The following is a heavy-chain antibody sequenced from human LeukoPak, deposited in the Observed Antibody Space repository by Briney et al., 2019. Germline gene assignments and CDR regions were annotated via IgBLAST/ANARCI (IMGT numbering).Heavy chain of an antibody. Sequence: AGGSLRLSCAASGFAFSTYSMNWVRQAPGKGLEWVSYISSTSGTIYYADSVKGRFTISRDNAKNSLYLQMSSLRAEDTAVYYCARILDSAWGELGYWGQGTLVTVSS. CDR1: GFAFSTYS. CDR2: ISSTSGTI. J-gene: IGHJ4*02. CDR3: ARILDSAWGELGY. V-gene: IGHV3-48*01. D-gene: IGHD6-19*01.